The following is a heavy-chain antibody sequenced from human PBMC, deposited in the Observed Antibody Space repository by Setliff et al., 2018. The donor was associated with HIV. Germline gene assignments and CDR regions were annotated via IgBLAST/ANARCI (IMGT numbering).Heavy chain of an antibody. J-gene: IGHJ4*02. CDR3: ARPLNTAMFYFVY. CDR1: GFTFSDHA. V-gene: IGHV3-30*15. CDR2: IAHDGSYK. D-gene: IGHD5-18*01. Sequence: PGGSLRLSCAASGFTFSDHAIHWVRQAPGKGLDWLAVIAHDGSYKYYADSVKGRFTLSRDDSKSTLYLQMSSLTPEDTAVYYCARPLNTAMFYFVYWGQGTQVTVSS.